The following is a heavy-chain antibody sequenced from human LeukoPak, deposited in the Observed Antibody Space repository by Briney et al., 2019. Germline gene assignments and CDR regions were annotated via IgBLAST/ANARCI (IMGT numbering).Heavy chain of an antibody. CDR2: ISGGGSTT. J-gene: IGHJ4*02. CDR3: AKKSDSGSWDYFDY. D-gene: IGHD3-10*01. Sequence: PGRSLRLSCAASGFTFSFYVMNWVRQAPGKGLEWVSGISGGGSTTYYVDSVKGRFIISRDNSKNTLYLQMSSLRAEDTAVYYCAKKSDSGSWDYFDYWGQGTLVTVSS. V-gene: IGHV3-23*01. CDR1: GFTFSFYV.